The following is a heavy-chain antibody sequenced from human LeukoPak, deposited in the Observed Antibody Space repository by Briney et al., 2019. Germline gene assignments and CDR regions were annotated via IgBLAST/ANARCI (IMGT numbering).Heavy chain of an antibody. Sequence: SETLSLTCTVSGYSIRSGFYWGWIRPPPGKGLEWIGNIYHSGITYYTPSLKSRVTISVDTSKNQFYLKLSSVTAADTAVYYCARDHAYYYDSSSDAFDIWGQGTMVTVSS. CDR2: IYHSGIT. CDR3: ARDHAYYYDSSSDAFDI. J-gene: IGHJ3*02. V-gene: IGHV4-38-2*02. CDR1: GYSIRSGFY. D-gene: IGHD3-22*01.